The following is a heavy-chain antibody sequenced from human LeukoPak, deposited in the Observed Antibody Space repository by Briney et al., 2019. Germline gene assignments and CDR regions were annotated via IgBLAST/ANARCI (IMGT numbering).Heavy chain of an antibody. CDR2: INYSGST. CDR1: SGSIRSSSYY. Sequence: SETLSLTCTVSSGSIRSSSYYWGWIRQPPGKGLEWIGSINYSGSTYYNPSLKSRVAIAVDTSKNQFSLNLSSVTATDTAVYYCARHCAAGDFDYWGQGTLVTVSS. CDR3: ARHCAAGDFDY. J-gene: IGHJ4*02. V-gene: IGHV4-39*01. D-gene: IGHD6-13*01.